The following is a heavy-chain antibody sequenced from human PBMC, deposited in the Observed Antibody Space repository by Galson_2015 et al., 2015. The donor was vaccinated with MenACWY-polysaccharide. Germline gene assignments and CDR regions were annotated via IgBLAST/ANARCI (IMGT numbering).Heavy chain of an antibody. CDR2: MNPNSGNT. CDR3: ARPVRRRAEGDYYSYMDA. D-gene: IGHD1-14*01. J-gene: IGHJ6*03. Sequence: SVKVSCKASGYTFTSYDINWVRQATGQGLEWMGWMNPNSGNTGYAQKFQGRVTMTRNTSISTAYMELSSLRSEDTAVSYCARPVRRRAEGDYYSYMDASGKGTPGTVS. V-gene: IGHV1-8*01. CDR1: GYTFTSYD.